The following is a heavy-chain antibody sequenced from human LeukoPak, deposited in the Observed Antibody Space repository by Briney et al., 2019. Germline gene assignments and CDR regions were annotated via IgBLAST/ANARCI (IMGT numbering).Heavy chain of an antibody. CDR1: GGSISSYY. V-gene: IGHV4-59*01. Sequence: SETLSLTCSVSGGSISSYYWSWVRQPPGKGLEGIGYIYYSGSTNYNPSLKSRVTISVDTSKNQFSLKLSSVTAADTAVYYCARVRAQYYYGSGSRNWFDPWGQGTLVTVSS. CDR3: ARVRAQYYYGSGSRNWFDP. CDR2: IYYSGST. D-gene: IGHD3-10*01. J-gene: IGHJ5*02.